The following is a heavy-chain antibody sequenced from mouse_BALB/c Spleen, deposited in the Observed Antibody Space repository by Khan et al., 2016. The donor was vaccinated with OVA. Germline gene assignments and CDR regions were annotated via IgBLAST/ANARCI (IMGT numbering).Heavy chain of an antibody. D-gene: IGHD2-14*01. V-gene: IGHV2-6-4*01. J-gene: IGHJ4*01. CDR2: IWGGGGT. Sequence: QVQLKDSGPGLVAPSQSLSITCTVSGFSLSRYNIHWVRQPPGKGLEWLGMIWGGGGTDYNSTLKSRLSISKDNSKSQVFLKMNSLHTDDTAMYYCARAYYRYDGYYAMDYWGQGTSVTVSS. CDR3: ARAYYRYDGYYAMDY. CDR1: GFSLSRYN.